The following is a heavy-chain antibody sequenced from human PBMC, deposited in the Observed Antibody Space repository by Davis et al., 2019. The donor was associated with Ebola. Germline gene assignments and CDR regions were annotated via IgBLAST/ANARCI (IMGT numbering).Heavy chain of an antibody. CDR2: IYWNDDK. CDR1: GFSLSTRGVG. Sequence: SGPTLVKPTQTLTLTCTFSGFSLSTRGVGVGWIRQPPGKALEWLALIYWNDDKRYSPSLKSRLTITKDTSKNQVVLTMTNMDPVDTATYYCAHTYYSGPYSGDDAFDIWGQGTMVTVSS. V-gene: IGHV2-5*01. D-gene: IGHD1-26*01. J-gene: IGHJ3*02. CDR3: AHTYYSGPYSGDDAFDI.